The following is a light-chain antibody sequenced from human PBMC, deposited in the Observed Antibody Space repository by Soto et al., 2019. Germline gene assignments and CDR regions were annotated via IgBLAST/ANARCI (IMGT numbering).Light chain of an antibody. V-gene: IGLV1-40*01. Sequence: QSVLTQPPSVSGAPGQRVTVSCTGSSSNVGAGYDVHWYQQIPGTAPKVLIYGNSNRPSGVPDRFSGSKSGTSASLAITGLQAEDEADYYCQSYDSSLSGYVFGTGTKLTAL. J-gene: IGLJ1*01. CDR1: SSNVGAGYD. CDR3: QSYDSSLSGYV. CDR2: GNS.